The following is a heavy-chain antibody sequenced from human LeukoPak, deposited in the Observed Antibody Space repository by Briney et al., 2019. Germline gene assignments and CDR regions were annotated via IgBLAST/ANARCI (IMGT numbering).Heavy chain of an antibody. Sequence: PSETLSLTCTVSGGSISSYYWSWIRQPPGKGLEGIGYIYTSGSTNYNPSLKSRVTISVDTSKNQFSLKLSSVTAADTAVYYCARHGITMIDQASHFDYWGQGTLVTVSS. J-gene: IGHJ4*02. CDR1: GGSISSYY. D-gene: IGHD3-22*01. CDR3: ARHGITMIDQASHFDY. V-gene: IGHV4-4*09. CDR2: IYTSGST.